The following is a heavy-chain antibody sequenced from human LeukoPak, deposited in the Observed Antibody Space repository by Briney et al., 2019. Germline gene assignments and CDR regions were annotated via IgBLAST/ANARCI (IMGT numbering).Heavy chain of an antibody. CDR2: IYYSGST. CDR3: ARAWYYYGMDV. CDR1: GGSISSYY. J-gene: IGHJ6*02. V-gene: IGHV4-59*01. Sequence: SETLSLTCTVSGGSISSYYWSWLRQPPGKGLEWIGYIYYSGSTNYNPSLKSRVTISVDTSKNQFSLKLSSVTAADTAVYCCARAWYYYGMDVWGQGTTVTVSS.